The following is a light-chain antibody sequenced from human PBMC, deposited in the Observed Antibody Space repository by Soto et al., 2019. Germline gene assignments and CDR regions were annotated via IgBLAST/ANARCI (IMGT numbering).Light chain of an antibody. CDR3: QQTYSTLYT. J-gene: IGKJ2*01. V-gene: IGKV1-39*01. CDR2: AAS. Sequence: DIQMTQSPSSLSASVGDKVTITYRPSQSISSYLNWYQQKPGKAPKLLIYAASTLQSGVPSRFRGSGSGTEFTLTISSLQPEDFATYFCQQTYSTLYTFGQGTKLEIK. CDR1: QSISSY.